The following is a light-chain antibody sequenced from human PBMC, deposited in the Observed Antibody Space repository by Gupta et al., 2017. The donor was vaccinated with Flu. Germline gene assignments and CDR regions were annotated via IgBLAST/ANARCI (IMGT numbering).Light chain of an antibody. V-gene: IGKV1-5*03. Sequence: DVQMTQSPSTLSACVGDRVTITCRASQSISRWLVWYQQKPGKAPKLLIYEASSLESGVPSSFSGSGSGTEFTLTISSLQPDDFATFYCQQYNSYPWTFGQGTKVEIK. CDR2: EAS. J-gene: IGKJ1*01. CDR3: QQYNSYPWT. CDR1: QSISRW.